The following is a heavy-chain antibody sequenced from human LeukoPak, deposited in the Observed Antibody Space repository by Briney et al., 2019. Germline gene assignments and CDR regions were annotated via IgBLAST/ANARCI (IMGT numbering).Heavy chain of an antibody. J-gene: IGHJ4*02. D-gene: IGHD3-10*01. CDR2: ISGSGGST. Sequence: GGSLRLSCAASGFTLSSYAMSWVRQAPGKGLEWVSGISGSGGSTYYADSVKGRFTISRDNSKNTLYLQMNSLRAEDTAVYYCAKGISGSPTRPFDYWGQGTLVTVSS. V-gene: IGHV3-23*01. CDR1: GFTLSSYA. CDR3: AKGISGSPTRPFDY.